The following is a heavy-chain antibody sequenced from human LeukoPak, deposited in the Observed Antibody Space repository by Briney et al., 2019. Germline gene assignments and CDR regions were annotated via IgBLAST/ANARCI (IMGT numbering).Heavy chain of an antibody. CDR2: IYYSGST. Sequence: SETLSLTCTVPGGSVSSNTYYWSWIRRPPGKGLEWIGYIYYSGSTNCNPSLKSRVTISVDTSKTQFSLKLSSVTAADTAVYYCARLGVSSAAFDIWGQGTMVTVSS. J-gene: IGHJ3*02. CDR3: ARLGVSSAAFDI. V-gene: IGHV4-61*01. D-gene: IGHD3-16*01. CDR1: GGSVSSNTYY.